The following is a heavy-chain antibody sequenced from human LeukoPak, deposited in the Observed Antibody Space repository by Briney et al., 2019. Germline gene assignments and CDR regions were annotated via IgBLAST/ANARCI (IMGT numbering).Heavy chain of an antibody. Sequence: SQTLSLTCTVSGGSISSAGQYWSWIRQPAGKGLEWVGRIYDTKTTNYNPSLESRVTISVDTSKNQFSLKLSSVTAADTAVYYCARAPWGSKFDTWGQGTLVAVSS. D-gene: IGHD7-27*01. V-gene: IGHV4-61*02. CDR3: ARAPWGSKFDT. CDR2: IYDTKTT. CDR1: GGSISSAGQY. J-gene: IGHJ5*02.